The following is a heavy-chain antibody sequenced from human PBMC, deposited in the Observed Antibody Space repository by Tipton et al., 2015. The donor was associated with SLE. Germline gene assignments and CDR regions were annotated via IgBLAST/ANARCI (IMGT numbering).Heavy chain of an antibody. Sequence: SLRLSCATSGFTFDDYTMHWVRQTPGKGLEWVSLINWNGGSTYYADFVEGRFTISRDNSKNSLYLQMYSLRSEDTALYYCTKDGGATRGFFDHWGQGTLVTVSS. V-gene: IGHV3-43*01. CDR1: GFTFDDYT. CDR3: TKDGGATRGFFDH. D-gene: IGHD1-26*01. J-gene: IGHJ4*02. CDR2: INWNGGST.